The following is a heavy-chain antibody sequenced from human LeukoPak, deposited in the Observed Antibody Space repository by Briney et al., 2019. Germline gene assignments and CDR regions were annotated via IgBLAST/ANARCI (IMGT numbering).Heavy chain of an antibody. CDR1: GYTFTSYD. Sequence: ASVKVSCKASGYTFTSYDINWVRQATGQGLEWMGWMNPNSGNTGYAQKFQGRVTMTRNTSISTAYMELSSLRSEDTAVYYCARGRGLYYGSGSYYFDYWGQGTLVTVSS. J-gene: IGHJ4*02. V-gene: IGHV1-8*01. CDR2: MNPNSGNT. D-gene: IGHD3-10*01. CDR3: ARGRGLYYGSGSYYFDY.